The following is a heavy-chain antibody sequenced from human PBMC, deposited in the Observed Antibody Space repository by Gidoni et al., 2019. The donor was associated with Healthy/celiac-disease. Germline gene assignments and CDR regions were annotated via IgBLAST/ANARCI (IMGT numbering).Heavy chain of an antibody. CDR2: IYYSGST. J-gene: IGHJ2*01. V-gene: IGHV4-28*01. D-gene: IGHD6-19*01. Sequence: QVQLQESGPGLVKPSDTLSPTCAVSGYSTSSSNWWGWIRQPPGKGLEWIGYIYYSGSTYYNPSLKSRVTMSVDTSKNQFSLKLSSVTAVDTAVYYCARNGEQWLEWYFDLWGRGTLVTVSS. CDR3: ARNGEQWLEWYFDL. CDR1: GYSTSSSNW.